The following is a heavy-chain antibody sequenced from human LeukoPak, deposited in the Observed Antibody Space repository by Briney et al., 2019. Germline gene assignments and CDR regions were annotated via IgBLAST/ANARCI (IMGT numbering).Heavy chain of an antibody. J-gene: IGHJ6*03. V-gene: IGHV3-66*01. CDR1: GFTVSSNY. Sequence: GGSLRLSCAASGFTVSSNYMSWVRQAPGKGLEWVSVIYSGGSTYYADSVKGRFTISRDNAKNSLYLQMNSLRAEDTAVYYCARSIVPRYMDVWGKGTTVTVSS. CDR2: IYSGGST. D-gene: IGHD2-8*01. CDR3: ARSIVPRYMDV.